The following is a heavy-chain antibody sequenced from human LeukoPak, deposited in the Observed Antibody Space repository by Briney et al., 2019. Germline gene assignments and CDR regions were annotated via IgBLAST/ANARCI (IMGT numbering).Heavy chain of an antibody. CDR3: AREGYCTNGVCYKDY. J-gene: IGHJ4*02. CDR2: ISAYNGNT. Sequence: ASVKVSCKASGYTFTSYGISWVRQAPGQGVEWMGWISAYNGNTNYAQKLQGRVTMTTDTSTSTAYMELRSLRSDDTAVYYCAREGYCTNGVCYKDYWGQGTLVTVSS. CDR1: GYTFTSYG. D-gene: IGHD2-8*01. V-gene: IGHV1-18*01.